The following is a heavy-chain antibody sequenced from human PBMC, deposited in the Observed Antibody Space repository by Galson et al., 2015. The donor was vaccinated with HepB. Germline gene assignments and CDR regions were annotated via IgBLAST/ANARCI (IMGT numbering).Heavy chain of an antibody. CDR3: ATRDWGLVLGG. Sequence: SLRLSCAASGFTFSSHAMNWVRQAPGKGLEWVSGINHDGGGAKHADSVKGRFSISRDNSRNTLYLQMNTLRVEDTAVYYCATRDWGLVLGGWGQGSLVTVSS. J-gene: IGHJ4*02. CDR1: GFTFSSHA. CDR2: INHDGGGA. D-gene: IGHD2-21*01. V-gene: IGHV3-23*01.